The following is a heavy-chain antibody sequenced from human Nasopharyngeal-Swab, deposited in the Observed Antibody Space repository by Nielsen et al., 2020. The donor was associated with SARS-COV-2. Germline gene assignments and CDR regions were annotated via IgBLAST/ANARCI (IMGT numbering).Heavy chain of an antibody. Sequence: ASLQVFCYASAYIFSTYDIIWVVQAAGRGGEWMGWINPNSGNTGYAQKFQGRVTMTRNTSISTVYMELRSMRSEDTAVYYCSRGLIVATIFHYYYYMDVWGKGTTVTVSS. D-gene: IGHD5-12*01. J-gene: IGHJ6*03. CDR1: AYIFSTYD. V-gene: IGHV1-8*01. CDR3: SRGLIVATIFHYYYYMDV. CDR2: INPNSGNT.